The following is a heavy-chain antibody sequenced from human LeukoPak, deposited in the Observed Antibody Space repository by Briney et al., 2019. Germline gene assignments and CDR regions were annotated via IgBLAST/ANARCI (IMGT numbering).Heavy chain of an antibody. CDR3: ARVTYDSSGYYYLNY. CDR1: GGTFSSYA. Sequence: SVKVSCKASGGTFSSYAISWVRQAPGKGLEWMGRIIPIFGIANYAQKFQGRVTITADKSTSTAYMELSSLRSEDTAVYYCARVTYDSSGYYYLNYWGQGTLVTVSS. J-gene: IGHJ4*02. CDR2: IIPIFGIA. D-gene: IGHD3-22*01. V-gene: IGHV1-69*04.